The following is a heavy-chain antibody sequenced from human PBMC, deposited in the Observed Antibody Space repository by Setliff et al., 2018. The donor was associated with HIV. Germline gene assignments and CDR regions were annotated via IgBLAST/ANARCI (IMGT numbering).Heavy chain of an antibody. Sequence: APEKVSCKASGGNFSSYAISWVRQAHGQGLEWMGRIIPIFGTAKYAQKFQGSVTITTDESTSTAYMDLSSLRSEDTAVYSCASALGYYDSSGYYYDAFYIWGQGTMVTVSS. V-gene: IGHV1-69*05. D-gene: IGHD3-22*01. CDR2: IIPIFGTA. CDR3: ASALGYYDSSGYYYDAFYI. J-gene: IGHJ3*02. CDR1: GGNFSSYA.